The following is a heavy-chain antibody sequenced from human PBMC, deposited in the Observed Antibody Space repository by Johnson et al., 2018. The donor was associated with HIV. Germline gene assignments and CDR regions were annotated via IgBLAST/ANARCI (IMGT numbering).Heavy chain of an antibody. D-gene: IGHD6-6*01. V-gene: IGHV3-30*02. CDR1: GFTFSSYG. Sequence: QVHLVESGGGVVQPGGSLRLSCAASGFTFSSYGMHWVRQAPGKGLEWVAFIRYDGSNKYYADSVKGRFTISRDNSKNTLYLQMNSLRAEDTAVYYCARDRGAGSSGAFDIWGQGTMVTVSS. CDR3: ARDRGAGSSGAFDI. CDR2: IRYDGSNK. J-gene: IGHJ3*02.